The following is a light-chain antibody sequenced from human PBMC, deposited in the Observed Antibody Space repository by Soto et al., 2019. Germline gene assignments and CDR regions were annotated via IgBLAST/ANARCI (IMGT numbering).Light chain of an antibody. CDR3: CAYAGDRIL. V-gene: IGLV2-23*01. CDR1: SSDVGSYNL. J-gene: IGLJ3*02. CDR2: EDS. Sequence: QSALTQPASVSGSPGQSITISCTGTSSDVGSYNLVSWYQQHPGQAPKLMIYEDSKRPSGVSNRVSGFQSGNTASLTISGLQDEDDADYYCCAYAGDRILFGGGTKLT.